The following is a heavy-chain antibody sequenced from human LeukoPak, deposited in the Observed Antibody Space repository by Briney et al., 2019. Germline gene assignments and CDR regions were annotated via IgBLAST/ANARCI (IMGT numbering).Heavy chain of an antibody. D-gene: IGHD3-16*02. J-gene: IGHJ4*02. V-gene: IGHV4-39*01. CDR1: HDSISSSTYY. CDR3: ARHPRVWGSFRD. CDR2: LYYSGYT. Sequence: PSETLSLTCTVSHDSISSSTYYWGWIRQPPGKGLEWIGSLYYSGYTYYNPSLKSRVTISVDMSKNQFSLKVTSVTAADTAVYYCARHPRVWGSFRDWRQGTLVSVSS.